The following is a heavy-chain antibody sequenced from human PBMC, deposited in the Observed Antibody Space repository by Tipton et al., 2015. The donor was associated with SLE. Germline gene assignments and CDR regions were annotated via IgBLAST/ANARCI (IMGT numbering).Heavy chain of an antibody. D-gene: IGHD5-24*01. CDR3: ASTSIRQFADN. V-gene: IGHV4-31*03. CDR1: GGSISSDDYY. J-gene: IGHJ4*02. CDR2: ISYSGSP. Sequence: TLSLTCTVSGGSISSDDYYWTWIRQHPGKGLEWIGHISYSGSPYYNPSLRSRVTISVDTSKNQFSLKLNSVTAADTAVYYCASTSIRQFADNWGQGTLITVSS.